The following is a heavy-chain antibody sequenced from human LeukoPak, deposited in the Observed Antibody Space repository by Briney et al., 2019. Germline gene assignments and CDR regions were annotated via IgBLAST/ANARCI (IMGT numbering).Heavy chain of an antibody. V-gene: IGHV1-69*13. CDR1: GGTFSSYA. CDR2: IIPIFGTA. J-gene: IGHJ6*02. Sequence: GATVKVSCEASGGTFSSYAISWVRQAPGQGLEWMGGIIPIFGTANYAQKFQGRVTITADESTSTAYMELSSLRSEDTAVYYCARVKDYYDSSGYYVGYYYGMDVWGQGTTVTVSS. CDR3: ARVKDYYDSSGYYVGYYYGMDV. D-gene: IGHD3-22*01.